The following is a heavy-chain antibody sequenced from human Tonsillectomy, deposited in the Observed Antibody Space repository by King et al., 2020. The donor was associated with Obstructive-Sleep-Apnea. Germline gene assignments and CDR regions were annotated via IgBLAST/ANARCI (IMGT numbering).Heavy chain of an antibody. CDR2: IYYSGST. J-gene: IGHJ4*02. Sequence: QLQESGPGLVKPSETLSLTCTVSGGSISSSSYYWGWIRQPPGKGLEWIGSIYYSGSTYYNPSLKSRVTISVDTSKNQFSLRLSSVTAADTAVYYCARVGGISHAYWGQGTLVTVSS. D-gene: IGHD3-16*01. CDR1: GGSISSSSYY. CDR3: ARVGGISHAY. V-gene: IGHV4-39*07.